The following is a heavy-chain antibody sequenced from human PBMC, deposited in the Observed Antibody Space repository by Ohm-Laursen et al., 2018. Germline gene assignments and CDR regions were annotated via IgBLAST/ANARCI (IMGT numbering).Heavy chain of an antibody. V-gene: IGHV3-48*03. CDR3: TRGRLYPSPLDP. J-gene: IGHJ5*02. D-gene: IGHD5/OR15-5a*01. CDR1: GFTFSSYE. CDR2: ISSSGSSM. Sequence: GSLRLSCAASGFTFSSYEMNWVRQAPGKGLEWVSYISSSGSSMYYADSVKGRFTISRDNAKNSLYLQMSSLRAEDTAVYYCTRGRLYPSPLDPWGQGSLVTVSS.